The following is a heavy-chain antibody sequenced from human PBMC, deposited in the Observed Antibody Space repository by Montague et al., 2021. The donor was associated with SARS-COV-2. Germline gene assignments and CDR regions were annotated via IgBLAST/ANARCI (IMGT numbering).Heavy chain of an antibody. J-gene: IGHJ4*02. CDR1: GDSVSSNRAA. Sequence: CAISGDSVSSNRAAWKWNRQYPSRGLEFVGRTYYRSKWYNDYALXVKXRISINPDTSKNQFSLQLNSVTAEDTAVYYCARELRRIIMIVDIRGFDYWGQGTLVTVSS. V-gene: IGHV6-1*01. D-gene: IGHD3-22*01. CDR3: ARELRRIIMIVDIRGFDY. CDR2: TYYRSKWYN.